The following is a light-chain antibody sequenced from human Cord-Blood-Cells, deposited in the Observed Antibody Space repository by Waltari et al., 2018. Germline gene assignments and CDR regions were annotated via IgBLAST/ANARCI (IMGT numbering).Light chain of an antibody. CDR2: EGS. V-gene: IGLV2-23*01. Sequence: QSALTQPASVSGSPGQSITISCTGTSSDVGSYNLVSWYQQHPGKAPKLMLYEGSKRPSGGSKRFSGSNSGNTASLTISGLQAEDEADYYCCSYAGSSWVFGGGTKLTVL. CDR3: CSYAGSSWV. CDR1: SSDVGSYNL. J-gene: IGLJ3*02.